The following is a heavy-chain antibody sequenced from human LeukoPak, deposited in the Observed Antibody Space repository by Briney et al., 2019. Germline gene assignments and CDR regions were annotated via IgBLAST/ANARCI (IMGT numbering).Heavy chain of an antibody. V-gene: IGHV3-7*05. J-gene: IGHJ4*02. CDR2: IEQDGSEE. CDR3: ARGEVDSNVDY. D-gene: IGHD4-11*01. Sequence: GGSLRLSCAASGFIFSDYWMNWVHQAPGKGLEWVANIEQDGSEEYYVDSVKGRFTISRDNAKNSLYLQMNSLRAEDTAVYYCARGEVDSNVDYWGQGTLVTVSS. CDR1: GFIFSDYW.